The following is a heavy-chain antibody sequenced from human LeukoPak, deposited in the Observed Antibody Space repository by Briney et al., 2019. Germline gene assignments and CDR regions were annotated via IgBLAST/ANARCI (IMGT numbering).Heavy chain of an antibody. Sequence: SETLSLTCAVYGGSFSGYYWSWLRQPPGKGLEWIGEINHSGSTNYNPSLKRRVTISVDTSKNQFSLKLSSVTAADTAVYYCARGTVGTAMVDAEYFQHGGQGTLVTVSS. CDR1: GGSFSGYY. CDR3: ARGTVGTAMVDAEYFQH. D-gene: IGHD5-18*01. V-gene: IGHV4-34*01. J-gene: IGHJ1*01. CDR2: INHSGST.